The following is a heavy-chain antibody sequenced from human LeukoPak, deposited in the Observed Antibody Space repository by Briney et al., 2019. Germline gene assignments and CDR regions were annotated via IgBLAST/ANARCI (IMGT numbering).Heavy chain of an antibody. D-gene: IGHD3-9*01. Sequence: ASVEVSCKASGYTFTSYGISWVRPAPGQGLEWMGWISAYNGNTNYAQKLQGRVTMTTDTSTSTAYMELRSLRSDDTAVYYCARDLEYDILTCYYHLFDYWGQGTLVTVSS. V-gene: IGHV1-18*01. CDR2: ISAYNGNT. J-gene: IGHJ4*02. CDR3: ARDLEYDILTCYYHLFDY. CDR1: GYTFTSYG.